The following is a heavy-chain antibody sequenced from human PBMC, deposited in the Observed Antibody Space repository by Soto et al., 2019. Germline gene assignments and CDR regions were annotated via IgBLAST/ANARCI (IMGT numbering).Heavy chain of an antibody. CDR3: ARHSDSSGYYFDF. CDR1: GGTFSNNV. J-gene: IGHJ4*02. D-gene: IGHD3-22*01. Sequence: QMQLVQSGAEVKKPGSSVKVSCKASGGTFSNNVISWVRQAPGQGLEWMGGIIPLFVSANYAPKFQDRVTISADEFAYTVYMELTSLRSEDTAMYYCARHSDSSGYYFDFWGQGTLVTVSS. CDR2: IIPLFVSA. V-gene: IGHV1-69*01.